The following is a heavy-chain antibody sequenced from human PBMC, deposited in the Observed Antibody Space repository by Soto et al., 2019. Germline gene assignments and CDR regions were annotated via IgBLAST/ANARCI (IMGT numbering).Heavy chain of an antibody. CDR2: VTWNSGNI. CDR1: GFTFDDYA. Sequence: EVQLVESGGGLVQPGRSLRLSCAASGFTFDDYAMHWVRQSPGKGLEWVSGVTWNSGNIGYADSVKGRFTVSRDNAKNSLYLHMNILRAEATAFYYCARRRARIRVLLHQFYGTDVWGQDTTVTVCS. V-gene: IGHV3-9*01. D-gene: IGHD5-18*01. J-gene: IGHJ6*02. CDR3: ARRRARIRVLLHQFYGTDV.